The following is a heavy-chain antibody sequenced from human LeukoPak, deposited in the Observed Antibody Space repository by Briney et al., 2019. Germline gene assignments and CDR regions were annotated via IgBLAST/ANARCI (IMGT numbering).Heavy chain of an antibody. D-gene: IGHD4-23*01. CDR3: ARSDYGGNSRFDY. Sequence: SETLSLTCTVSGGSISSYYWSWIRQPPGKGLEWIGYICYSGSTNYNPSLKSRVTISVDTSKNQFSLKLSSVTAADTAVYYCARSDYGGNSRFDYWGQGTLVTVSS. J-gene: IGHJ4*02. CDR2: ICYSGST. CDR1: GGSISSYY. V-gene: IGHV4-59*01.